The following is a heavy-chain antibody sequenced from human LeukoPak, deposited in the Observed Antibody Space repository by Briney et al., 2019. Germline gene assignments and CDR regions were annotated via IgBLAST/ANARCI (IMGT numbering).Heavy chain of an antibody. CDR3: ARHLLDIVVVPAALTPVNWFDP. J-gene: IGHJ5*02. V-gene: IGHV4-38-2*01. Sequence: PSETLSLTCAVSGYSISSGYYWGWVRQPPGKGLEWIGRIYPSGRTYYNPSLKSRCTMSVDSCKNQFSLKLSSVTAADTAVYYCARHLLDIVVVPAALTPVNWFDPWGQGTLVTVSS. CDR2: IYPSGRT. D-gene: IGHD2-2*03. CDR1: GYSISSGYY.